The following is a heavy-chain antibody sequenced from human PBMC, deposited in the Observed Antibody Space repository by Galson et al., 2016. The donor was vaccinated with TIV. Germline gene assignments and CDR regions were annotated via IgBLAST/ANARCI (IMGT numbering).Heavy chain of an antibody. CDR2: ISGRGGTT. V-gene: IGHV3-23*01. CDR1: GFSLSDYA. J-gene: IGHJ6*02. D-gene: IGHD1-26*01. CDR3: ARGPTTRRGYYGLDI. Sequence: FLRLSCAASGFSLSDYAMTWVRQAPGKGLEWVSDISGRGGTTHYADSVKGRFTISRDNSKNTLYLHMSSLRAEDTALYYCARGPTTRRGYYGLDIWGQGTAVTVSS.